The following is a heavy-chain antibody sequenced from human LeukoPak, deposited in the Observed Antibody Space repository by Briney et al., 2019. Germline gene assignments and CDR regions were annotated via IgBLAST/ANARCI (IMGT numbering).Heavy chain of an antibody. CDR3: AIAAGTSRRSVDY. Sequence: ASVKVSCKASGGTCSSYAISWVRQAPGQGLEWMGGIIPIFGTANYAQKLQGRVTTTADESTSTAYMELSSLRSEDTAVYYCAIAAGTSRRSVDYWGQGTLVTVSS. CDR1: GGTCSSYA. D-gene: IGHD6-19*01. CDR2: IIPIFGTA. V-gene: IGHV1-69*13. J-gene: IGHJ4*02.